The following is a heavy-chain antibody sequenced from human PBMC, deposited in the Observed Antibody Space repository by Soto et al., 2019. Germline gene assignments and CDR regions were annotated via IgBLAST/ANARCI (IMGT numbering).Heavy chain of an antibody. J-gene: IGHJ6*02. CDR3: ARDRLADYDFWSVTTTVYFYYGMAA. CDR2: IIPIFGTA. V-gene: IGHV1-69*13. CDR1: GGTFSSYA. D-gene: IGHD3-3*01. Sequence: SVKVSCKASGGTFSSYAISWVRQAPGQGLEWMGGIIPIFGTANYAQKFQGRFTITADESTSTAYMELSSLRSEDTAVYYCARDRLADYDFWSVTTTVYFYYGMAACGQVTT.